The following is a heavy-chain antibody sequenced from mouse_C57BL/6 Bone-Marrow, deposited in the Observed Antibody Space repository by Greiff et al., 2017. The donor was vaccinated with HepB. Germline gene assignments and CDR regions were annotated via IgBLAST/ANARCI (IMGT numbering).Heavy chain of an antibody. CDR1: GYTFTEYT. CDR3: ARHEDPHYYGSRYYAMDY. Sequence: VKLMESGAELVKPGASVKLSCKASGYTFTEYTIHWVKQRSGQGLEWIGWFYPGSGSIKYNEKFKDKATLTADKSSSTVYMELSRLTSEDSAVYFCARHEDPHYYGSRYYAMDYWGQGTSVTVSS. CDR2: FYPGSGSI. J-gene: IGHJ4*01. D-gene: IGHD1-1*01. V-gene: IGHV1-62-2*01.